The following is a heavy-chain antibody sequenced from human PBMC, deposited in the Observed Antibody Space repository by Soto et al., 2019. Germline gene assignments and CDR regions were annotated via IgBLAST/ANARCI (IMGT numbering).Heavy chain of an antibody. D-gene: IGHD5-12*01. CDR1: EFSLSIARMG. J-gene: IGHJ4*02. CDR3: ARIRDGYTIDY. Sequence: PTLVNPTETLTLTCTVSEFSLSIARMGVSWIRQPPGKALEWLAHIFSNDEKSYSTSLKSRLTISRDPSKRQVVLTMTNMDPMDTATYYCARIRDGYTIDYWGQGTLVTVSS. CDR2: IFSNDEK. V-gene: IGHV2-26*01.